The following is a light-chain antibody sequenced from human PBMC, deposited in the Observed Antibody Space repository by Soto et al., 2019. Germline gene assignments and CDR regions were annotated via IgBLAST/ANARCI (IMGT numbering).Light chain of an antibody. CDR1: SSDVGGYNY. J-gene: IGLJ2*01. Sequence: QSALTQPRSVSGSPGQSVTISCTGTSSDVGGYNYVSWYQQHPGKAPKLMIYDVSKRPSGFPDRFSGSKSGNTASLTISGLQAEDEADYYCCSYAGSDTPVVFGGGTKLTVL. CDR3: CSYAGSDTPVV. CDR2: DVS. V-gene: IGLV2-11*01.